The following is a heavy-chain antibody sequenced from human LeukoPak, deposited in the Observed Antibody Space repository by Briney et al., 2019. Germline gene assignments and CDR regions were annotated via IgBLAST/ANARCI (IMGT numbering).Heavy chain of an antibody. CDR2: IRSKGNNYAT. J-gene: IGHJ3*02. CDR1: GFVFSGSA. V-gene: IGHV3-73*01. CDR3: TRHETISHVFDI. D-gene: IGHD3-3*01. Sequence: GGSLRLSCAPSGFVFSGSAMHWVRQASGKGLEWVGRIRSKGNNYATAYAASVKGRFTISRDDSKDTAYLQMNSLKTEDTAVYYCTRHETISHVFDIWGQGTMVTVSS.